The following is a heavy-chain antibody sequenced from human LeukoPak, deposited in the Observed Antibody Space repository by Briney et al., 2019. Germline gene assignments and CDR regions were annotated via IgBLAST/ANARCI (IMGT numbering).Heavy chain of an antibody. CDR2: ISDSGGRT. Sequence: GGSLRLSCAVSGIALSDYGMTWVRQAPGKGLEWVAGISDSGGRTNYADSVKGRFTISRDNSKNTLYLQMDSLRAEDTAVYYCARGRGLGSGSYYYYFDSWGQGTLVTVSS. J-gene: IGHJ4*02. V-gene: IGHV3-23*01. CDR3: ARGRGLGSGSYYYYFDS. CDR1: GIALSDYG. D-gene: IGHD3-22*01.